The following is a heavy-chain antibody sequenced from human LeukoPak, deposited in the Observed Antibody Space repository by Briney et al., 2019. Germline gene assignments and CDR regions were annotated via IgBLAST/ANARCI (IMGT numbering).Heavy chain of an antibody. V-gene: IGHV4-39*07. CDR3: ARDRKGIQLWLK. CDR2: IYYSGST. J-gene: IGHJ4*02. CDR1: GGSISSSSYY. Sequence: SETLSLTCTVSGGSISSSSYYWGWIRQPPGKGLEWIGSIYYSGSTYYNPSLKSRVTISVDTSKNQFSLKLSSVTAADTAVYYCARDRKGIQLWLKWGQGTLVTVSS. D-gene: IGHD5-18*01.